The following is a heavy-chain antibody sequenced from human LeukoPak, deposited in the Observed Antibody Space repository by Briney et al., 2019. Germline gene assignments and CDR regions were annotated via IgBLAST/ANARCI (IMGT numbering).Heavy chain of an antibody. Sequence: GASVKVSCKASGYTFTGYYMHWVRQAPGQGLEWMGWINPNSGGTNYAQKFQGRVTMTRDTSISTAYMELSRLRSDDTAVYYCARSMRSGYPYYYYYYMDVWGKGTTVTVSS. J-gene: IGHJ6*03. CDR3: ARSMRSGYPYYYYYYMDV. D-gene: IGHD3-3*01. CDR2: INPNSGGT. CDR1: GYTFTGYY. V-gene: IGHV1-2*02.